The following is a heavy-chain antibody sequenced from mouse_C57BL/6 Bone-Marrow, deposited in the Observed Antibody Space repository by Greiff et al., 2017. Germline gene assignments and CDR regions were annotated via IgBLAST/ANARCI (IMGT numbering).Heavy chain of an antibody. CDR3: ARPTTGWYFDV. V-gene: IGHV1-52*01. CDR1: GYTFTSYW. Sequence: QVQLQQPGAELVRPGSSVKLSCKASGYTFTSYWMHWVKQRPIQGLEWIGNIDPSDSETNYNQKFKDKATLTVDKSSSTAYMQLSSLTSDDSAVYYCARPTTGWYFDVWGTGTTVTVSS. D-gene: IGHD2-12*01. J-gene: IGHJ1*03. CDR2: IDPSDSET.